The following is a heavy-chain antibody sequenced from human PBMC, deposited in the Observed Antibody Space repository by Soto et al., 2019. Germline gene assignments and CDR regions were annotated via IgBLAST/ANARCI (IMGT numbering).Heavy chain of an antibody. CDR1: GYSFTSYW. D-gene: IGHD2-2*01. CDR3: ARHVVEYGGNSDAFDI. Sequence: EVQLVQSGAEVKKPGESLQISCKGSGYSFTSYWIGWVRQMPGKGLEWMGIIYPGDSDTRYSPSFQGQVTISADKSISTAYLQWSSLKASDTAMYYCARHVVEYGGNSDAFDIWGQGTMVTVSS. J-gene: IGHJ3*02. V-gene: IGHV5-51*01. CDR2: IYPGDSDT.